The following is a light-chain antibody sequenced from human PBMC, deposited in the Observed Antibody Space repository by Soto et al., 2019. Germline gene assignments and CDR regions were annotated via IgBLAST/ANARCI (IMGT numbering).Light chain of an antibody. CDR2: DDN. J-gene: IGLJ7*01. Sequence: QSVMTQPPSVSAAPGQKVTISCSGSSSNIGGNSVSWYQQLPGTAPKLLIYDDNKRPSGIPDRFSGSKSGTSATLGITGFQTGDEADYYCCSHAGTYVVFGTGTQLTVL. CDR3: CSHAGTYVV. V-gene: IGLV1-51*01. CDR1: SSNIGGNS.